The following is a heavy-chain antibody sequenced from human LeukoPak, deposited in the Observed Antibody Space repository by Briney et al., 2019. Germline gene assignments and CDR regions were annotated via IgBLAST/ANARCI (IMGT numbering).Heavy chain of an antibody. Sequence: SETLSLTCNVSGGSVSTSRYYWGWIRQPPGKGLEWIGTIHYRGTTYNSPSLKSRVTVSLDTSKNQLSLKLTSVTAADRAVYSCATPDTSAWYYFDHWGAGNLVTVSS. D-gene: IGHD6-19*01. V-gene: IGHV4-39*01. CDR1: GGSVSTSRYY. CDR2: IHYRGTT. CDR3: ATPDTSAWYYFDH. J-gene: IGHJ4*02.